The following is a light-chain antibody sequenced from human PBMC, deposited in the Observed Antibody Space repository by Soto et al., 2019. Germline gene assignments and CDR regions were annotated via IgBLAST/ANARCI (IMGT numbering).Light chain of an antibody. CDR3: QSYDSSLSGNV. J-gene: IGLJ1*01. CDR1: SSNIGAGYD. V-gene: IGLV1-40*01. Sequence: QSLLTQPPSVSGAPGQRVTLPCTGSSSNIGAGYDVHWYQQLPGTAPKLLIYGNSNRPSGVPDRFSGSKSGTSASLAITGLQAEDEADYYCQSYDSSLSGNVFGTGTKVTVL. CDR2: GNS.